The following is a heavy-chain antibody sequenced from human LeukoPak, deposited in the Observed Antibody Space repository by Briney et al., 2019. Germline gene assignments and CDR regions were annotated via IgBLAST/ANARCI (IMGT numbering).Heavy chain of an antibody. CDR2: ISSNGGST. CDR3: ARGSSSGIVSSYYYYYMDV. Sequence: GGSLRLSCAASGFTFSSYAMHWVRQAPGKGLEYVSAISSNGGSTYYANSVKGRFTISRDNSKNTLYLQMGSLRAEDTAVYYCARGSSSGIVSSYYYYYMDVWGKGTTVTISS. J-gene: IGHJ6*03. CDR1: GFTFSSYA. D-gene: IGHD3-10*01. V-gene: IGHV3-64*01.